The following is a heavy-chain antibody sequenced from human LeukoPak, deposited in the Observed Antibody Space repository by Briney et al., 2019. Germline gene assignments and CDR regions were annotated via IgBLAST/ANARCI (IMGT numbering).Heavy chain of an antibody. CDR3: AKKESITMVRGVISPYFDY. Sequence: GGSLRLSCAASGFTFSTYAMSWVRQAPGKGLEWVSSISGSGGSTYYADSVEGRFTISRDNSKDTLYLQMNSLRAEDTAVYYCAKKESITMVRGVISPYFDYWGQGTLVTVSS. J-gene: IGHJ4*02. V-gene: IGHV3-23*01. D-gene: IGHD3-10*01. CDR1: GFTFSTYA. CDR2: ISGSGGST.